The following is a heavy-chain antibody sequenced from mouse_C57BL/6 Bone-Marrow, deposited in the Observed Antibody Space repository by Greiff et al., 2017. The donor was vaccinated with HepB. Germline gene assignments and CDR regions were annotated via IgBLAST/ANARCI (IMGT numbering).Heavy chain of an antibody. J-gene: IGHJ2*01. CDR2: IRNKANGYTT. CDR1: GFTFTDYY. CDR3: ARSYNYFDY. V-gene: IGHV7-3*01. Sequence: EVQLQQSGGGLVQPGGSLSLSCAASGFTFTDYYMSWVRQPPGKALEWLGFIRNKANGYTTEYSASVKGRFTISRDNSQSILYLQMNALRAEDSATYYCARSYNYFDYWGQGTTLTVSS.